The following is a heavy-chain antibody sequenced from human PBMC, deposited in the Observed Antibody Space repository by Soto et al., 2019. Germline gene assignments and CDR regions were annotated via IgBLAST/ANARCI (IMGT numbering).Heavy chain of an antibody. V-gene: IGHV3-30*18. CDR1: GFTFSSYG. CDR3: AKAAGDY. Sequence: PGGSLRLSCAASGFTFSSYGMHWVRQAPGKGLEWVAVISYDGSNKYYADSVKGRFTISRDNSKNTLYLQMNSLRAEDTAVYYCAKAAGDYWGQGTLVTVSS. J-gene: IGHJ4*02. CDR2: ISYDGSNK.